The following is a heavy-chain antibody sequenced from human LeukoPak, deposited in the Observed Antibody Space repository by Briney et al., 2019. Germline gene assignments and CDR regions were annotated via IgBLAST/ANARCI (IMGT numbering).Heavy chain of an antibody. CDR1: GGSISSGSYY. J-gene: IGHJ6*02. CDR3: ARAESRRYYYGMDV. Sequence: SQTLSLTCTVSGGSISSGSYYWSWIRQPAGKGLEWIGCIYTSGSTNYNPSLKSRVTISVDTSMNQFSLKLSSVTAADTAVYYCARAESRRYYYGMDVWGQGTTVTVSS. CDR2: IYTSGST. V-gene: IGHV4-61*02.